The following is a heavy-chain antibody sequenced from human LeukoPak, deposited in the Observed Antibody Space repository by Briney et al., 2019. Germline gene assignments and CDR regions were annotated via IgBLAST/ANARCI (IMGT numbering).Heavy chain of an antibody. Sequence: SETLSLTCAVYGGSFRGYYWSWLRQPPGKGLEWIGEINHSGSTNYNPSLTSRVTISVDTSKNQFSLKLRSVTAAGAAVYYWARGQVVAAILGYFDYWGQGTLVTVSS. J-gene: IGHJ4*02. D-gene: IGHD2-15*01. V-gene: IGHV4-34*01. CDR1: GGSFRGYY. CDR3: ARGQVVAAILGYFDY. CDR2: INHSGST.